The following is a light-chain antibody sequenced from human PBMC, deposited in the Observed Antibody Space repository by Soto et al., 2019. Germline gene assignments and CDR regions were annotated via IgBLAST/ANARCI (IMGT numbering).Light chain of an antibody. CDR1: SSDVGSYDL. J-gene: IGLJ3*02. Sequence: QSALTQPASVSGSPGQSITISCTGTSSDVGSYDLVSWYQQDPGKAPKLMIYEVTKRPSGVSNRFSGSKSGDTASLTISGLQAEDEADYYCCSYAGSTTWVFGGGTKLNVL. CDR2: EVT. CDR3: CSYAGSTTWV. V-gene: IGLV2-23*02.